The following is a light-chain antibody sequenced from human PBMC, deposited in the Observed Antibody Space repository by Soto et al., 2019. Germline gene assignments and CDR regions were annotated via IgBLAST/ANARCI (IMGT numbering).Light chain of an antibody. CDR1: SSDVGSYDL. CDR2: EGT. V-gene: IGLV2-14*02. CDR3: VAWDGSLSGVL. Sequence: QSALTQPASVSGPPGQSIVISCNGSSSDVGSYDLVSWYLQYPGKAPKVIIFEGTKRPSGVSDRFSGSKSGTSGSLAISGLRSEDEADYYCVAWDGSLSGVLFGGGTKVTVL. J-gene: IGLJ3*02.